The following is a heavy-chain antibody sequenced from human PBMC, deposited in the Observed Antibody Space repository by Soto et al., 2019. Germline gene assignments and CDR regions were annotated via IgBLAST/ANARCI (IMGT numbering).Heavy chain of an antibody. D-gene: IGHD2-2*02. CDR3: AKRVVPAAIRPLKGYYYYGMDV. V-gene: IGHV3-23*01. Sequence: GGSLRLSCAASGFTFSSYAMSWVRQAPGKGLEWVSAISGSGGSTYYADSVKGRFTISRDNSKNTLYLQMNSLRGEDTAVYYCAKRVVPAAIRPLKGYYYYGMDVWGQGTTVTVSS. CDR2: ISGSGGST. J-gene: IGHJ6*02. CDR1: GFTFSSYA.